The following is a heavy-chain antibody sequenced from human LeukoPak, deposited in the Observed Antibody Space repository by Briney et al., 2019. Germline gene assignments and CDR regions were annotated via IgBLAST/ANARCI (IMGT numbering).Heavy chain of an antibody. Sequence: ASVKVSCKASGYTFTSYYMHWVRQAPGQGLEWMGIINPSGGSTTYAQKFQDKFTMTSDTSTSTAYMELRSLRSDDTAVYYCGRVINGFIDYWGQGTLVTVSS. V-gene: IGHV1-46*01. CDR1: GYTFTSYY. D-gene: IGHD2-8*01. CDR3: GRVINGFIDY. J-gene: IGHJ4*02. CDR2: INPSGGST.